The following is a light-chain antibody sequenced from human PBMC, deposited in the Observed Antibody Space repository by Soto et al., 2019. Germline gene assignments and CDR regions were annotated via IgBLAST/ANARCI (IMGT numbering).Light chain of an antibody. J-gene: IGKJ1*01. CDR1: QGIRDA. V-gene: IGKV1-17*01. CDR2: AAS. CDR3: LQHNSYPQT. Sequence: DIQMTKSPSSLSASVGARATITCRASQGIRDALGWYQQKPGKAPKRLIYAASSLQSGVPSRFSGSGSGTEFTLTISSLQPEDFATYYCLQHNSYPQTFGQGTKVEIK.